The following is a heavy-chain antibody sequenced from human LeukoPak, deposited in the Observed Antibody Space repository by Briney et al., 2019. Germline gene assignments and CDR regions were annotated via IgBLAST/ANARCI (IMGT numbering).Heavy chain of an antibody. D-gene: IGHD1-26*01. Sequence: ASVKVSRKVSGYTLTELSMHWVRQAPGKGLEWMGGFDPEDGETIYAQKFQGRVTMTEDTSTDTAYMELSSLRSEDTAVYYCATNGAGRYSGSYWWFDPWGQGTLVTVSS. J-gene: IGHJ5*02. CDR2: FDPEDGET. CDR1: GYTLTELS. CDR3: ATNGAGRYSGSYWWFDP. V-gene: IGHV1-24*01.